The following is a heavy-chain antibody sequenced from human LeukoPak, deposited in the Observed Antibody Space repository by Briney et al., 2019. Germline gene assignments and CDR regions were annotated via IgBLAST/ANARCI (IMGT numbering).Heavy chain of an antibody. Sequence: EASVKVSCKASGYTFTRYDINWVRQATGQGLEWMGWMNPNSGNTGYAQKFQGRVTMTRNTSISTAYMELSSLRSEDTAVYYCARGQWELLGGYYFDYWGQGTLVTVSS. D-gene: IGHD1-26*01. V-gene: IGHV1-8*01. CDR2: MNPNSGNT. CDR3: ARGQWELLGGYYFDY. J-gene: IGHJ4*02. CDR1: GYTFTRYD.